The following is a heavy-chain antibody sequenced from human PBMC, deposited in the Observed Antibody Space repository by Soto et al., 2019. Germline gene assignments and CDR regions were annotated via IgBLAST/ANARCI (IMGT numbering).Heavy chain of an antibody. V-gene: IGHV3-66*01. CDR3: ARGGSGSDWDYYGMDV. D-gene: IGHD3-10*01. CDR1: ALTASKNY. CDR2: IYSGGTT. J-gene: IGHJ6*02. Sequence: EVQLVESGGGLVQPGGSLRLSCAGSALTASKNYMSWVRQPPGKGLEWVSVIYSGGTTYYADSVKERFSISRDNSKSTLYLQMDNLRAGDTAVYYCARGGSGSDWDYYGMDVWGQGTTVTVSS.